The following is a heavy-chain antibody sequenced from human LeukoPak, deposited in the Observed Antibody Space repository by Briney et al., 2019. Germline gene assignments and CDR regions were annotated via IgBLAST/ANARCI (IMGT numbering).Heavy chain of an antibody. J-gene: IGHJ3*02. CDR1: GGSISSGDYS. D-gene: IGHD2-15*01. Sequence: PSETLSLTCTVSGGSISSGDYSWSWIRQPPGQGLEWIGYIYYSGSTYYNPSLKSRVTISVDTSKNQFSLKLSSVTAADTAVYYCAAQSLCSGGSCYSIFPFDIWGQGTMVTVSS. CDR2: IYYSGST. CDR3: AAQSLCSGGSCYSIFPFDI. V-gene: IGHV4-30-4*01.